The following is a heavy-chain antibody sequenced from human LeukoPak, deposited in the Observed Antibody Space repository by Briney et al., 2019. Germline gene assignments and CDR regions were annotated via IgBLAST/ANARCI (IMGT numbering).Heavy chain of an antibody. CDR2: IYYSGNT. CDR1: GVSIRNSY. CDR3: ASSPHTAWIQLWHTWYFDL. Sequence: SETLSLTCTVSGVSIRNSYWSWIRQPPGEGLEWIGYIYYSGNTNYNPSLKSRVTISIDTSKNQFSLKLNSVTAADTAVYYCASSPHTAWIQLWHTWYFDLWGRGTLVTVSS. V-gene: IGHV4-59*01. J-gene: IGHJ2*01. D-gene: IGHD5-18*01.